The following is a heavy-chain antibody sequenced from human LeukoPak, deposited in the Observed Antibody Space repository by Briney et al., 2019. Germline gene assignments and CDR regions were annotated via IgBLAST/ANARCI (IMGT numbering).Heavy chain of an antibody. CDR2: INAGNGNA. CDR3: ARDREYFGSGSVFFFYYAVDV. D-gene: IGHD3-10*01. V-gene: IGHV1-3*01. Sequence: ASVTVSCKASGYTFSRYAIHWMRQAPGQRLEWMGWINAGNGNARYSQSFRDRITISRDTSANTVYMELSSLRSEDTAVYYCARDREYFGSGSVFFFYYAVDVWGQGTTVTVSS. CDR1: GYTFSRYA. J-gene: IGHJ6*02.